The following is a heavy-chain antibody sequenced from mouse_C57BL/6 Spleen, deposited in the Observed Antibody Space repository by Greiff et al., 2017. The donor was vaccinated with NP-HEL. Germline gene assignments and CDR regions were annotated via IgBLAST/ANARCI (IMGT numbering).Heavy chain of an antibody. CDR2: IHPNSGST. Sequence: QVQLKQPGAELVKPGASVKLSCKASGYTFTSYWMHWVKQRPGQGLEWIGMIHPNSGSTNYNEKFKSKATLTVDKSSSTAYMQLSSLTSEDSAVYYCARSLRSAGTDYWGQGTTLTVSS. D-gene: IGHD4-1*01. CDR3: ARSLRSAGTDY. J-gene: IGHJ2*01. V-gene: IGHV1-64*01. CDR1: GYTFTSYW.